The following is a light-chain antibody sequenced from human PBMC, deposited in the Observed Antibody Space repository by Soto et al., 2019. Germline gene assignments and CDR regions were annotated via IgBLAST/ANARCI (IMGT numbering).Light chain of an antibody. CDR1: SSDVGNYNL. CDR3: YSYTGRNIWV. CDR2: EVT. J-gene: IGLJ3*02. V-gene: IGLV2-23*02. Sequence: QSVLAQPASVSGSPGQSIAISCTGTSSDVGNYNLVSWYQQHPGKAPKLMISEVTKRPSGVSNRFSGSKSGYTASLTISGLQAEDEDDYYCYSYTGRNIWVFGGGTKLTVL.